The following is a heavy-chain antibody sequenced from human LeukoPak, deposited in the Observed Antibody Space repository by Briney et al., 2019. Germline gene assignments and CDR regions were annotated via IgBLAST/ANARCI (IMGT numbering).Heavy chain of an antibody. D-gene: IGHD3-22*01. CDR2: IYYSGST. Sequence: PSETLSLTCTVSGGSISSSSYYWGWIRQPPGKGLEWIGSIYYSGSTYYNPSLKSRVTISVDTSKNQFSLKLSSVTAADTAVYYCARLELVTMIVVWGQGTLVTVSS. J-gene: IGHJ4*02. CDR3: ARLELVTMIVV. CDR1: GGSISSSSYY. V-gene: IGHV4-39*07.